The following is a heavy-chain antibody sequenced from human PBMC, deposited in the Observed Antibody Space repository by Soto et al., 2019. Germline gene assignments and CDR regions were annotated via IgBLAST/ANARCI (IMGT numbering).Heavy chain of an antibody. CDR3: ARDGVGVTTFWGFLDY. D-gene: IGHD3-10*02. CDR1: ESIFRGYG. J-gene: IGHJ4*02. CDR2: IRFHGSNI. Sequence: QVQMVESGGGVVQPGGSLRLSCAVSESIFRGYGMHWVRQAPGKGLEWVAIIRFHGSNIHYADYVMGRFTISRDNSKNMLDLEMNNLRVEDTAVYYCARDGVGVTTFWGFLDYWGQGTLVTVSA. V-gene: IGHV3-33*01.